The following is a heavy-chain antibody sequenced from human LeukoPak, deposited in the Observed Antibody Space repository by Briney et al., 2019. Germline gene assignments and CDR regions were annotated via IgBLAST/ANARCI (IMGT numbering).Heavy chain of an antibody. CDR2: IYYSGST. J-gene: IGHJ4*02. CDR3: ARDSGYYDFWSGLPYYFDY. D-gene: IGHD3-3*01. V-gene: IGHV4-39*07. CDR1: GGSISSSSYY. Sequence: SETLSLTCTVSGGSISSSSYYWGWIRQPPGKGLEWIGSIYYSGSTYYNPSLKSRVTISVDTSKNQFSLKLSSVTAADTAVYYCARDSGYYDFWSGLPYYFDYWGQGTLVTVSS.